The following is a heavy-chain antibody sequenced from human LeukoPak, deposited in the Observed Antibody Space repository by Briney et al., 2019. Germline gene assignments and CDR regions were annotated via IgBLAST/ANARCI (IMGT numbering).Heavy chain of an antibody. CDR2: ISAYNGNT. V-gene: IGHV1-18*01. CDR1: GYTFTSYG. Sequence: ASVKVSCKASGYTFTSYGISWVRQAPGQGPEWMGWISAYNGNTNYAQYLQGRVTMTTDTSTSTAYMELRSLRSDDTAVYYCARDRGYSSGWYNWFDPWGQGTLVTVSS. D-gene: IGHD6-19*01. CDR3: ARDRGYSSGWYNWFDP. J-gene: IGHJ5*02.